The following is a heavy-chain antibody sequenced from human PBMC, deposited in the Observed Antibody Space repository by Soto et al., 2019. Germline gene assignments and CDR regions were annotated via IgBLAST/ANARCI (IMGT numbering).Heavy chain of an antibody. CDR3: AKMGPPYYDFWSGYYVPDFDY. CDR1: GFTFSSYA. Sequence: PGGSLSLSCAASGFTFSSYAMSWVRQAPGKGLEWVSAISGSGGSTYYADSVKGRFTISRDNSKNTLYLQMNSLRAEDTAVYYCAKMGPPYYDFWSGYYVPDFDYWGQGTLVTVSS. D-gene: IGHD3-3*01. CDR2: ISGSGGST. V-gene: IGHV3-23*01. J-gene: IGHJ4*02.